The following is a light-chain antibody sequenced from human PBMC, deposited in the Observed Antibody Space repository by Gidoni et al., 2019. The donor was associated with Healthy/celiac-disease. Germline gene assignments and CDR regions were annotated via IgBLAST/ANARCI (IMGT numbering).Light chain of an antibody. CDR3: QVWDSSSDHSVV. CDR2: DDS. V-gene: IGLV3-21*02. CDR1: NIGSKS. Sequence: SYVLPQTPSASLAPGQTARITCGGSNIGSKSVHWYQQKPGQAPVLVVYDDSDRPSGIPERVSGSNSGNTATLTISRVEAGDEADYYCQVWDSSSDHSVVFGGGTKLTVL. J-gene: IGLJ2*01.